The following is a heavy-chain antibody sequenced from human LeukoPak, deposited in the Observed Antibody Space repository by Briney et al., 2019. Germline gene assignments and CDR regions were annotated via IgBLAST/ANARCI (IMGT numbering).Heavy chain of an antibody. Sequence: ASVKVSCKASGYTFTGYYMHWVRQAPGQGLEWMGLITPGGGSTSYAQKFQGRVTMTRDTSTSTVYMELSSLRSEDTAVYYCARGTSYDDYGDYDYGYYFDYWGQGTLVTVSS. CDR3: ARGTSYDDYGDYDYGYYFDY. J-gene: IGHJ4*02. D-gene: IGHD4-17*01. CDR1: GYTFTGYY. CDR2: ITPGGGST. V-gene: IGHV1-46*01.